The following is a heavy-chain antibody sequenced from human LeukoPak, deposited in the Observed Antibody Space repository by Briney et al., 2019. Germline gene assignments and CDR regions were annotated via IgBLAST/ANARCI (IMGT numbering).Heavy chain of an antibody. J-gene: IGHJ4*02. D-gene: IGHD6-13*01. CDR3: ASSLANIAAASYYFDY. V-gene: IGHV1-69*04. CDR2: IIPILGIA. Sequence: SVKVSCKASGGTFSSYAISWVRQAPGQGLEWMGRIIPILGIANYAQKFQGRVTITADKSTSTAYMELSSLRSEDTAVYYCASSLANIAAASYYFDYWGQGTLVTVSS. CDR1: GGTFSSYA.